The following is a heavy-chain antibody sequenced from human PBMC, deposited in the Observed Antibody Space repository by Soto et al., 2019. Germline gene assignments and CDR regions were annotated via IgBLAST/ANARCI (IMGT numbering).Heavy chain of an antibody. V-gene: IGHV1-18*01. CDR2: ISAYNGNT. J-gene: IGHJ4*02. D-gene: IGHD2-15*01. Sequence: QVQLVQSGAEVKKPGASVKVSCKTSGYTFTNFGLTWVRQAPGQGLEWMGWISAYNGNTNYAQNFQGRVTMTTDTSTSTAYMELRSLGTDDTAVYYCAREGTPIHYCGQGTLVTVSS. CDR3: AREGTPIHY. CDR1: GYTFTNFG.